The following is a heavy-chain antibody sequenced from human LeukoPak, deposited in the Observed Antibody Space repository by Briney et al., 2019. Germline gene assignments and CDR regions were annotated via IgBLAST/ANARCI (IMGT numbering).Heavy chain of an antibody. D-gene: IGHD3-10*01. CDR2: INWNSGSL. Sequence: GRSLRLSCAASGFRFDDYAMHWVRQAPGKGLEWVSSINWNSGSLGYADSVKGRFTISRDNAKKSLYLQMNSLRGEDTGLYYCAKDTGALYYYTMDVWGQGTTVTVSS. J-gene: IGHJ6*02. V-gene: IGHV3-9*01. CDR3: AKDTGALYYYTMDV. CDR1: GFRFDDYA.